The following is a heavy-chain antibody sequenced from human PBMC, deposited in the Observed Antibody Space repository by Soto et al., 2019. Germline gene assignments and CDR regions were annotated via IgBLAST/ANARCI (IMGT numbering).Heavy chain of an antibody. D-gene: IGHD3-10*01. J-gene: IGHJ6*02. V-gene: IGHV3-30-3*01. CDR3: ARDRGAGRENYFGMDV. CDR1: GFTFDLNG. CDR2: ISYDGSDK. Sequence: QMQLVESGGGVVQPGRSLRLSGVASGFTFDLNGLHWVRQAPGKGLEWVTVISYDGSDKYYADSLKGRVTVSRDNSKNTLYLHMASLRTEDTAIYYCARDRGAGRENYFGMDVWGQGTTVTVSS.